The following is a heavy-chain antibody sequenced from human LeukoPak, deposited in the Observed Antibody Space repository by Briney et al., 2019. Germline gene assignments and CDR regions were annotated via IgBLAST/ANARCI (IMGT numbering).Heavy chain of an antibody. D-gene: IGHD6-13*01. Sequence: SETLSLTCAVYGGSFSGYYWSWIRQPPGKGLEWIGEINHSGSTSYNPSLKSRVTISVDTSENQFSLKLSSVTAADTAVYYCARGRGTGYSSSWPPFDYWGQGTLVTVSS. CDR2: INHSGST. CDR1: GGSFSGYY. CDR3: ARGRGTGYSSSWPPFDY. J-gene: IGHJ4*02. V-gene: IGHV4-34*01.